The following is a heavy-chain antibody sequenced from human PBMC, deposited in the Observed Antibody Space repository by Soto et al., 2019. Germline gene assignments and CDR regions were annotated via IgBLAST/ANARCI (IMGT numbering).Heavy chain of an antibody. CDR1: GFTFSTYR. CDR2: INGDGSSR. CDR3: ARALGNPWDDYYYGMDV. V-gene: IGHV3-74*01. D-gene: IGHD1-26*01. J-gene: IGHJ6*02. Sequence: GGSLRLSCAASGFTFSTYRMHWVRQAPGKGLVWVSRINGDGSSRSYADSVKGRFTISRDNARNTLYLQMNSLRAEDTAVYYCARALGNPWDDYYYGMDVWGQGTTVTVS.